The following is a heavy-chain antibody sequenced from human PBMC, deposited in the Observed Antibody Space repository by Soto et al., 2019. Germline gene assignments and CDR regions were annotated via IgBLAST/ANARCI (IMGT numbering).Heavy chain of an antibody. J-gene: IGHJ3*02. CDR3: ARELGYCSGGNCYLEGAFDI. V-gene: IGHV3-23*01. CDR2: ISGSGDST. D-gene: IGHD2-15*01. CDR1: GYTFSSYA. Sequence: PVGSLRLSCAASGYTFSSYAMSWVRQAPGKGLEWVSVISGSGDSTYYADSVKGRFTISRDNSEDTLYLRMNSLRAEDTAVYSCARELGYCSGGNCYLEGAFDIWGQGTMVTVS.